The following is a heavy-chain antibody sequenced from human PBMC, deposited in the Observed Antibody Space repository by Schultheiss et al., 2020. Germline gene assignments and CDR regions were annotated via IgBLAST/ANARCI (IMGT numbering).Heavy chain of an antibody. V-gene: IGHV3-9*01. CDR2: ISWNSGSI. CDR1: GFTFDDYA. CDR3: ARGGHRATVTTYGMDV. D-gene: IGHD4-17*01. Sequence: GGSLRLSCAASGFTFDDYAMHWVRQAPGKGLEWVSGISWNSGSIGYADSVKGRFTISRDNAKNSLYLQMNSLRAEDTDVYYCARGGHRATVTTYGMDVWGQGTTVTVSS. J-gene: IGHJ6*02.